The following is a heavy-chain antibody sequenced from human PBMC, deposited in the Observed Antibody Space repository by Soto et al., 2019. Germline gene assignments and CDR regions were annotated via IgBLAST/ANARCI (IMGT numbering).Heavy chain of an antibody. CDR3: AKDLVTVTTGWVYYYYGMDV. V-gene: IGHV3-30*18. CDR2: ISYDGSNK. D-gene: IGHD4-17*01. CDR1: GFTFSSYG. J-gene: IGHJ6*02. Sequence: PGGSLRLSCAASGFTFSSYGMHWVRQAPGKGLEWVAVISYDGSNKYYADSVKGRFTISRDNSKNTLYLQMNSLRAEDTAVYYCAKDLVTVTTGWVYYYYGMDVWGQGTTVTVSS.